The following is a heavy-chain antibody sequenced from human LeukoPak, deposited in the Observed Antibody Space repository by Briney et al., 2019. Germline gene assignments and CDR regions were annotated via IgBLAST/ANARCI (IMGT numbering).Heavy chain of an antibody. J-gene: IGHJ4*02. CDR2: ISGSGGST. CDR3: ARDYGGSSPFDY. D-gene: IGHD4-23*01. CDR1: GFTFSSYG. V-gene: IGHV3-23*01. Sequence: GGSLRLSCAASGFTFSSYGMNWVRQAPGKGLEWVSAISGSGGSTYYADSVKGRFTISRDNSKNTLYLHMNSLRAEDTAVYYCARDYGGSSPFDYWGQGTLVTVSS.